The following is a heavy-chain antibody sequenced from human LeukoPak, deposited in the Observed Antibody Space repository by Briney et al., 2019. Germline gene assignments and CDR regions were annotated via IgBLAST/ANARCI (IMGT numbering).Heavy chain of an antibody. D-gene: IGHD1-26*01. Sequence: PGGSLRLSCAASGFTFNNYAMNWVRQAPGEGLEWVSGISGSGLGAYADSVKGRFSISRDNSKNTLYLQMNSLRAEDTAVYYCASEHIVGATTSDYWGQGTLVTVSS. CDR1: GFTFNNYA. J-gene: IGHJ4*02. CDR2: ISGSGLGA. CDR3: ASEHIVGATTSDY. V-gene: IGHV3-23*01.